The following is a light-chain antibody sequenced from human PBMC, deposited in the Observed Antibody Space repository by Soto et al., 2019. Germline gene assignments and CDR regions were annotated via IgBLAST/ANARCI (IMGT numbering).Light chain of an antibody. CDR2: EVN. CDR1: TSDVGGYEY. J-gene: IGLJ3*02. Sequence: QSALTQPPSASGSPGQSVTISCTGSTSDVGGYEYVSWYQQHPGKAPKLMIFEVNKRPSGVPNRFSGSKSGNTASLTVSGLQSEDEADYYCCSYVDTDTWVFGGGTKLTVL. CDR3: CSYVDTDTWV. V-gene: IGLV2-8*01.